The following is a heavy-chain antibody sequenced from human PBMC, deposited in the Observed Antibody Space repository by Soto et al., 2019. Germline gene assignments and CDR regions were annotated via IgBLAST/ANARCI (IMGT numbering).Heavy chain of an antibody. CDR1: GFTFSSYA. CDR2: ISYDGSNK. D-gene: IGHD3-3*02. J-gene: IGHJ6*02. Sequence: QVQLVESGGGVVQPGRSLRLSCAASGFTFSSYAMHWVRQAPGKGLEWVAVISYDGSNKYYADSVKGRFTISRDNSKKTLYIKMNGLRAGDTAVFYCARFFRFHFWSPYGMDVWGQGTTVAVSS. V-gene: IGHV3-30-3*01. CDR3: ARFFRFHFWSPYGMDV.